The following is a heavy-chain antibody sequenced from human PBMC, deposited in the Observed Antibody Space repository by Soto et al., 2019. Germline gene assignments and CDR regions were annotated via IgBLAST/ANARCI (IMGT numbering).Heavy chain of an antibody. J-gene: IGHJ4*02. CDR2: IWYDGSNK. V-gene: IGHV3-33*01. CDR3: ARDQALGYCSSTSCYAGTDY. D-gene: IGHD2-2*01. CDR1: GFTFSSYG. Sequence: PGGSLRLSCAASGFTFSSYGMHWVRQAPGKGLEWVAVIWYDGSNKYYADSVKGRFTISRDNSKNTLYLQMNSLRAEDTAVYYCARDQALGYCSSTSCYAGTDYWGQGTLVTVSS.